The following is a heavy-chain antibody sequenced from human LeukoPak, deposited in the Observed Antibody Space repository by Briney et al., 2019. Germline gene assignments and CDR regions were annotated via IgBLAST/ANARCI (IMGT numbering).Heavy chain of an antibody. CDR3: ARGLVGSTSSNPFQH. D-gene: IGHD2-2*01. J-gene: IGHJ1*01. Sequence: ASVKVSCKASGYTFTSYDINWVRQATGQGLEWMGWMNPNSGNTGYAQKFQGRVTMTRNTSISTAYMELSSLRSEDTAVYYCARGLVGSTSSNPFQHWDQGTLVTVSS. V-gene: IGHV1-8*01. CDR1: GYTFTSYD. CDR2: MNPNSGNT.